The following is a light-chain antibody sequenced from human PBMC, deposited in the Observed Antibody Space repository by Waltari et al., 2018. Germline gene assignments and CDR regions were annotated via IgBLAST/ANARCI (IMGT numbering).Light chain of an antibody. CDR1: RNAVGGYNY. J-gene: IGLJ2*01. CDR3: SSYTSSTTRV. CDR2: EVN. V-gene: IGLV2-14*01. Sequence: QSALTQPASVSGSPGQSLSISCPGTRNAVGGYNYVSWYQQHPGKAPKLMIYEVNNRPSGVSNRFSGSKSGNTASLTISGLQAEDEADYYCSSYTSSTTRVFGGGTKLTVL.